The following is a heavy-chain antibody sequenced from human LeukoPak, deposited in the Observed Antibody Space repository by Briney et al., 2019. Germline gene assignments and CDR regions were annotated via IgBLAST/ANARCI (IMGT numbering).Heavy chain of an antibody. CDR3: ARGAITMVRGVIEGFWFDP. CDR2: IYTSGST. J-gene: IGHJ5*02. CDR1: GGSISSGSYY. Sequence: SETLSLTCTVSGGSISSGSYYWSWIRQPAGKGLEWIGRIYTSGSTNYNPSLKSRVTISVDTSKNQFSLKLSSVTAADTAVYYCARGAITMVRGVIEGFWFDPWGQGTLVTVSS. D-gene: IGHD3-10*01. V-gene: IGHV4-61*02.